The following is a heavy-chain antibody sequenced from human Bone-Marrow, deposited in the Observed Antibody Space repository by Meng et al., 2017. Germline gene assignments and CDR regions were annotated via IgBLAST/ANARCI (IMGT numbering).Heavy chain of an antibody. CDR2: IRSKANSYAT. CDR1: GFTFSGSA. D-gene: IGHD3-10*01. Sequence: GGSLRLSCAASGFTFSGSAMHWIRQASGKGLEWVGRIRSKANSYATAYAATVKGRFTISRDDSKNTAYLQMNSLKTEDTAVYYCARVPRPLWFGELSWVDYYYGMDVWGQGTTVTVSS. CDR3: ARVPRPLWFGELSWVDYYYGMDV. V-gene: IGHV3-73*01. J-gene: IGHJ6*02.